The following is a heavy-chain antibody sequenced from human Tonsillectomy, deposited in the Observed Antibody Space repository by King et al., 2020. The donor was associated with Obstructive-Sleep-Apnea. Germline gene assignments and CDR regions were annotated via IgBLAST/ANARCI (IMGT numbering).Heavy chain of an antibody. V-gene: IGHV4-59*08. CDR1: GGSISSHD. D-gene: IGHD1-1*01. CDR3: ARRSTWYNWKRVGVFYYFDY. J-gene: IGHJ4*02. CDR2: ISYSGGT. Sequence: VQLQESGPGLVKPSETLSLMCTVSGGSISSHDWSWIRQPPGKGLESLGYISYSGGTNYIPSLKSRVTMSVDTSKNQFSLKLSSVTAADTAVYYCARRSTWYNWKRVGVFYYFDYWGQGTLVTVSS.